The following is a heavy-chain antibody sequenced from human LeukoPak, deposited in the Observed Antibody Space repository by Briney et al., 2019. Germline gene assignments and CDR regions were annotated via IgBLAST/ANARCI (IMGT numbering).Heavy chain of an antibody. D-gene: IGHD3-10*01. CDR1: GFTLRSYW. CDR2: VKQDGSEE. J-gene: IGHJ4*02. V-gene: IGHV3-7*01. CDR3: ARELWPGDY. Sequence: GGSLRLSCAASGFTLRSYWMGWVRQAPGKGLEWVADVKQDGSEENYVNSVKGRFTISRDNARNSLYLQMNSLRVEDTAVYYCARELWPGDYWGQGILVTVSS.